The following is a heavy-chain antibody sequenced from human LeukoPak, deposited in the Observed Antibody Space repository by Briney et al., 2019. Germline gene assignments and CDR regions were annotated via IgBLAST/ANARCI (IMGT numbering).Heavy chain of an antibody. CDR1: GFIFTSNR. Sequence: GGSLRLSCAASGFIFTSNRMNWVRQAPGKGLEWVSVIYSGGSTYYADSVKGRLTISRDNSKNTLYLQMNSLRAEDTAVYYCARGLKYYDFWSGSYYYYGMDVWGQGTTVTVSS. CDR3: ARGLKYYDFWSGSYYYYGMDV. J-gene: IGHJ6*02. CDR2: IYSGGST. D-gene: IGHD3-3*01. V-gene: IGHV3-53*01.